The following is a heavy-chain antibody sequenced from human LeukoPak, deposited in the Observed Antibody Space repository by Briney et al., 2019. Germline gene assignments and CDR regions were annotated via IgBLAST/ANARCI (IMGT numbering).Heavy chain of an antibody. CDR1: GGSFSGYY. CDR2: INHSGST. CDR3: ARGPILGRDY. V-gene: IGHV4-34*01. D-gene: IGHD3-10*01. Sequence: SETLSLTCAVYGGSFSGYYWSWIRQPPGKGLEWIGEINHSGSTNYNPSLKSRVTISVDTSKNQFSLKLSSVTAAGTAVYYCARGPILGRDYWGQGTLVTVSS. J-gene: IGHJ4*02.